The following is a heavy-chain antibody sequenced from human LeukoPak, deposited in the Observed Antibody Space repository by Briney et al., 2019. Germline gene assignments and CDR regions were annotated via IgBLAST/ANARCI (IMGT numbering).Heavy chain of an antibody. CDR2: NNINGGGT. Sequence: ASVKVSCKASGYTFTTYYMHWVRQAPGQGLEWMGINNINGGGTDYAQKFQGRVTMTRDISTTTVYMELSSLRPEDTAVYYCARDRLTGYPTPYFDYWGQGTLVTVSS. V-gene: IGHV1-46*01. CDR3: ARDRLTGYPTPYFDY. J-gene: IGHJ4*02. D-gene: IGHD5-18*01. CDR1: GYTFTTYY.